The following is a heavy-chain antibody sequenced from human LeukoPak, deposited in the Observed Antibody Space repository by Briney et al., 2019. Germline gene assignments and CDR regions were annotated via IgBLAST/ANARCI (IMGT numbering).Heavy chain of an antibody. Sequence: GASVKVSCKASGGTFNSYAISWVRQAPGQGLEWMGGIIPIFGTTNYAQKFQGRVTITADESTSTAYMELSSLRSEDTAVYYCARERRGSSWYTSRPNWFDPWGQGTLVTVSS. CDR3: ARERRGSSWYTSRPNWFDP. CDR2: IIPIFGTT. D-gene: IGHD6-13*01. CDR1: GGTFNSYA. V-gene: IGHV1-69*13. J-gene: IGHJ5*02.